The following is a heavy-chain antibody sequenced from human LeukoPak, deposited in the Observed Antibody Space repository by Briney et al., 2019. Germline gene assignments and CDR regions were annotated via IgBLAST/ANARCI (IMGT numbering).Heavy chain of an antibody. CDR3: AKVGAVLRFLEWLSEYDWYFDL. Sequence: GGSLRLSCAASGFTVSSNYMSWVRQAPGKGLEWVSVIYSGGSTYYADSVKGRFTISRDNAKNSLYLQMNSLRAEDTALYYCAKVGAVLRFLEWLSEYDWYFDLWGRGTLVTVSS. V-gene: IGHV3-53*05. CDR1: GFTVSSNY. CDR2: IYSGGST. D-gene: IGHD3-3*01. J-gene: IGHJ2*01.